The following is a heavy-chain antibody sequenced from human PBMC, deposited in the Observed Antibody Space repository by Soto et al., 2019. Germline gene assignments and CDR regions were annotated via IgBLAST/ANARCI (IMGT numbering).Heavy chain of an antibody. CDR1: GGSISSYY. CDR3: ARGYSGYDLPYYYYYMDV. D-gene: IGHD5-12*01. CDR2: IYYSGST. Sequence: SETLSLTCTVSGGSISSYYWSWIRQPPGKGLEWIGYIYYSGSTNYNPSLKSRVTISVDTSKNRFSLKLSSVTAADTAVYYCARGYSGYDLPYYYYYMDVWGKGTTVTVSS. J-gene: IGHJ6*03. V-gene: IGHV4-59*01.